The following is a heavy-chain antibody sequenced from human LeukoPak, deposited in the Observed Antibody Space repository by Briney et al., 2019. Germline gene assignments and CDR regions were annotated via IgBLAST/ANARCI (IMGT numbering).Heavy chain of an antibody. J-gene: IGHJ4*02. CDR2: TYYSGST. V-gene: IGHV4-59*01. CDR1: GGSISSYY. Sequence: SETLSLTCTVSGGSISSYYWSWIRQPPGKGLEWIGYTYYSGSTNYNPSLKSRVTISVDTSKNQFSLKLSSVTAADTAVYYCARTDPIVGATNFDYWGQGTLVTVSS. CDR3: ARTDPIVGATNFDY. D-gene: IGHD1-26*01.